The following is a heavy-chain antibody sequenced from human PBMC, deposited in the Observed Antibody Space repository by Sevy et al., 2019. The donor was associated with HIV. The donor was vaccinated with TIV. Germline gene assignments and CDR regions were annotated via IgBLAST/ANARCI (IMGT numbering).Heavy chain of an antibody. D-gene: IGHD3-10*01. Sequence: GGSLRLSCAASGFTFSNAWMSWVRQAPGKGLEWVGRIKSKTDGGTTDYAAPVKGRFTISRDDSKNTLYLQMNSLKTKDTAVYYCTTVPLTYYYGSGSYYDLDYWGQGTLVTVSS. CDR2: IKSKTDGGTT. J-gene: IGHJ4*02. CDR3: TTVPLTYYYGSGSYYDLDY. CDR1: GFTFSNAW. V-gene: IGHV3-15*01.